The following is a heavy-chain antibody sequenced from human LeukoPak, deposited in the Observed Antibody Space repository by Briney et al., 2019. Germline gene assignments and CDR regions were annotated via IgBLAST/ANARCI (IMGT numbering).Heavy chain of an antibody. CDR1: GYTFTCYY. J-gene: IGHJ4*02. CDR3: ARDGSGYSSGWYFHDY. Sequence: ASVKVSCKASGYTFTCYYMHWVRQAPGQGLEWMGRINPNSGGTNYAQKFQGRVTMTRDTSISTAYMELSRLRSDDTAVYYCARDGSGYSSGWYFHDYWGQGTLVTVSS. CDR2: INPNSGGT. D-gene: IGHD6-19*01. V-gene: IGHV1-2*06.